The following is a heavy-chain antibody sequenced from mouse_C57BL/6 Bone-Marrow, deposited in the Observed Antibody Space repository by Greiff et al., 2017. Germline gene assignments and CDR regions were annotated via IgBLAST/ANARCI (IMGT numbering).Heavy chain of an antibody. CDR2: ISDGGSYT. CDR1: GFTFSSYA. V-gene: IGHV5-4*01. Sequence: VQLQQSGGGLVKPGGSLILSCAASGFTFSSYAMSWVRQTPEKRLEWVATISDGGSYTYYPDNVKGRFTISRDNAKNNLYLQMSHLKSEDTAMYYCARVVLRWYFDVWGTGTTVTVSS. J-gene: IGHJ1*03. CDR3: ARVVLRWYFDV.